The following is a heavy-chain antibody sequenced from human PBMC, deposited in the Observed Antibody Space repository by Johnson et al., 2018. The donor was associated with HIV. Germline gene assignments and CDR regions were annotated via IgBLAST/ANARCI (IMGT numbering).Heavy chain of an antibody. CDR2: INSDGSET. CDR3: AKDRRAAAADAFDI. CDR1: GFTFSTYW. Sequence: VHLVESGGGLVQPGGSLRLSCAASGFTFSTYWVHWVRQVPGEGLVWVARINSDGSETKYAESVKGRFTISRDNAKNSLYLQMNSLRAEDTALYYCAKDRRAAAADAFDIWGQGTMVTVSS. J-gene: IGHJ3*02. V-gene: IGHV3-74*03. D-gene: IGHD6-13*01.